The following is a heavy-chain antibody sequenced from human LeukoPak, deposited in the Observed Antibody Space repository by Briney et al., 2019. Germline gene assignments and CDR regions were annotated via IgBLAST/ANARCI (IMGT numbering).Heavy chain of an antibody. CDR2: ISDSGGST. CDR1: GITLSNYG. D-gene: IGHD3-22*01. CDR3: ARRGVVIRVILVGFHKEAFYFDS. Sequence: GGSLRLSCAVSGITLSNYGMSSVRQAPGKGLEWVAGISDSGGSTNYADSVKGRFTISRDNPKNTLYLQMNSLRAEDTAVYFCARRGVVIRVILVGFHKEAFYFDSWGQGALVTVSS. V-gene: IGHV3-23*01. J-gene: IGHJ4*02.